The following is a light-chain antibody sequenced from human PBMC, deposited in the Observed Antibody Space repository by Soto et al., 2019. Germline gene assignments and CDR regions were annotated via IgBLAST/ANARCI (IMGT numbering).Light chain of an antibody. CDR3: SSFTSSSVV. V-gene: IGLV2-14*01. CDR1: SSDVGGYKY. Sequence: QSALTQPASGSGSPGQSIPISCTGTSSDVGGYKYVSWYQKHPGKAPKLMIYDVSNRPSGVSNRFSGSKSGNTASLTISGLQAADEADYYCSSFTSSSVVFGGGTKLTVL. J-gene: IGLJ2*01. CDR2: DVS.